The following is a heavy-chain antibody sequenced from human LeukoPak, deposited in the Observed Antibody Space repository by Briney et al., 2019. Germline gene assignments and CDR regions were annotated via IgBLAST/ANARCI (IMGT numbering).Heavy chain of an antibody. CDR3: ARVLPRYYDSSGFYFDY. CDR1: GFTFSSYS. V-gene: IGHV3-48*01. D-gene: IGHD3-22*01. J-gene: IGHJ4*02. CDR2: ISSSSSTI. Sequence: GGSLRLSCAASGFTFSSYSINWVRQAPGKGLEWVSYISSSSSTIYYADSVKGRFTISRDNSKNTLYLQMNSLRAEDTAVYYCARVLPRYYDSSGFYFDYWGQGTLVTVSS.